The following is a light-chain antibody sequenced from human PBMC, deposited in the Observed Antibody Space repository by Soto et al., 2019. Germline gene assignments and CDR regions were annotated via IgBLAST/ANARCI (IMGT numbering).Light chain of an antibody. CDR2: GAS. CDR3: QQYASSPLT. CDR1: QSISRNY. V-gene: IGKV3-20*01. J-gene: IGKJ4*01. Sequence: EIVLTQSPGTLYLSPGERATLSCRASQSISRNYLAWFQQKPGRAPRLRISGASNRATGIPDRVSGRGSGTDSTLTISRLEPADFAVYCCQQYASSPLTFGGGTKVEIK.